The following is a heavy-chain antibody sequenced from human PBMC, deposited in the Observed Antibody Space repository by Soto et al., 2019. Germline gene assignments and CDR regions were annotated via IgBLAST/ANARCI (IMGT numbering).Heavy chain of an antibody. CDR3: ARASYYDFWSGSGGGYYYYYGMDV. Sequence: ASVKVSCKASGYTFTEYGFSWVRQGPGQGLEWIGWISAYNGNTSYAQKLQGRVTMTTDTSTSTAYMELRSLRSDDTAVYYCARASYYDFWSGSGGGYYYYYGMDVWGQGTTVTVSS. V-gene: IGHV1-18*01. D-gene: IGHD3-3*01. CDR2: ISAYNGNT. J-gene: IGHJ6*02. CDR1: GYTFTEYG.